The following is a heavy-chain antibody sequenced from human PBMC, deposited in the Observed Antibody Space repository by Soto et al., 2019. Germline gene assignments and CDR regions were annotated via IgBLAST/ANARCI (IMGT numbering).Heavy chain of an antibody. CDR3: ARDPLLLTYYFDY. D-gene: IGHD3-22*01. V-gene: IGHV3-21*01. CDR1: GFTFSNYS. Sequence: ESLRLSCAASGFTFSNYSMNWVRQAPGKGLEWVSSISSSSYIYYADSVKGRFTISRDNAKNSLYLQMNSLRAEDTAVYYCARDPLLLTYYFDYWGQGTLVTVSS. J-gene: IGHJ4*02. CDR2: ISSSSYI.